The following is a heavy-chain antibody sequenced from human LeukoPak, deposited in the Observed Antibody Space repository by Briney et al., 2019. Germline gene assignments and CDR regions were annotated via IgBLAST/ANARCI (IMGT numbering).Heavy chain of an antibody. J-gene: IGHJ4*02. CDR2: ITVDSSYI. Sequence: GLSLRLSCAASGFTFSDYTLNWVRQPPGKGLEWLSSITVDSSYIYCGDSVKGRFTVSRDNARNSLYLHINSLRVEDTGVYYCARVQGSPYWGQGTLVTVS. V-gene: IGHV3-21*03. CDR1: GFTFSDYT. CDR3: ARVQGSPY.